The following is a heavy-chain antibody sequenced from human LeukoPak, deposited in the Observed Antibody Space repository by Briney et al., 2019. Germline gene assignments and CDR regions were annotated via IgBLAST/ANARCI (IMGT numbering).Heavy chain of an antibody. J-gene: IGHJ5*02. D-gene: IGHD6-6*01. V-gene: IGHV4-59*01. CDR3: ARCGSSSAWFDP. CDR2: IYYSGST. Sequence: SETLSLTCTVSGGSISSYYWSRIRQPPGKGLEWIGYIYYSGSTNYNPSLKSRVTISVDTSKNQFSLKLSSVTAADTAVYYCARCGSSSAWFDPWGQGTLVTVSS. CDR1: GGSISSYY.